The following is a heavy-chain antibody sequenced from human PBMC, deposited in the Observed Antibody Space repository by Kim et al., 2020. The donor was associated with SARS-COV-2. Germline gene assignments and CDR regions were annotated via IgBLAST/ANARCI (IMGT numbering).Heavy chain of an antibody. J-gene: IGHJ6*02. CDR1: GFTFSSYG. V-gene: IGHV3-33*05. CDR2: ISYDGSNK. D-gene: IGHD6-6*01. Sequence: GGSLRLSCAASGFTFSSYGMYWVRQAPGKGLEWVAVISYDGSNKYYADSVKGRFTISRDNSKNTLYLQMNSLRAEDTAVYYCAGRGQLVYYYYGMDVWGQGTTVTVSS. CDR3: AGRGQLVYYYYGMDV.